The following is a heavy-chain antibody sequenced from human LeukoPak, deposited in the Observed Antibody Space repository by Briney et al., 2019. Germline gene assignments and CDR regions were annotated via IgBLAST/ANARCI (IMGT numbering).Heavy chain of an antibody. Sequence: PSETLSLTCTVSGGSISSSSYYWGWIRQPPGKGLEWIGSIYYSGSTNYNPSLKSRVTISVDTSKNQFSLKLSSVTAADTAVYYCARSAGFPYYYYGMDVWGQGTTVTVSS. CDR1: GGSISSSSYY. J-gene: IGHJ6*02. CDR3: ARSAGFPYYYYGMDV. CDR2: IYYSGST. V-gene: IGHV4-39*07.